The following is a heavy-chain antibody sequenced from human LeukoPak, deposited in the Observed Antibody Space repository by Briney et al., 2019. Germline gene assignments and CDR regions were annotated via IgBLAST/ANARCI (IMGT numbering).Heavy chain of an antibody. Sequence: SETLSLTCTVSGGSISSYYWSWIRQPPGKGLEWIGYIYTSGSTNYNPSLKSRVTISVDTSKNQFSLKLSSVTAADTAVYYCARQSIVADDAFDIWGQGTMVTVSS. CDR1: GGSISSYY. V-gene: IGHV4-4*09. J-gene: IGHJ3*02. CDR2: IYTSGST. D-gene: IGHD2-15*01. CDR3: ARQSIVADDAFDI.